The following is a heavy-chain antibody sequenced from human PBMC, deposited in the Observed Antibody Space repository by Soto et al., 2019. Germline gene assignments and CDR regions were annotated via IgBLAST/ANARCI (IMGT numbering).Heavy chain of an antibody. CDR1: GYTFTSHD. Sequence: QVQLVQSGAEVKKPGASVKVSCKASGYTFTSHDINWMRQTTGQGLEWMGWMNPNSGHTNYAQKFQGRVTMTRDTSINTAYMELTNLRSEDTDIYYCASDMSTTWGQGTLVTVSS. V-gene: IGHV1-8*01. D-gene: IGHD2-2*01. CDR2: MNPNSGHT. CDR3: ASDMSTT. J-gene: IGHJ5*02.